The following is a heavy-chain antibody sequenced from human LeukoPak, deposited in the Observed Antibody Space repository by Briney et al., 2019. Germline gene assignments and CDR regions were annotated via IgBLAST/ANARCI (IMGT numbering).Heavy chain of an antibody. V-gene: IGHV4-34*01. CDR1: GGSLSGYY. D-gene: IGHD2-2*01. CDR2: IHPHGTT. Sequence: PSETLSLTCGVYGGSLSGYYLNWIRQSPGKGLEWIGEIHPHGTTYYNPSLKSRVTISVDTSKNQFSLKLSSVTAADTAVYYCARHGEKYQLLPFDPWGQGTLVTVSS. J-gene: IGHJ5*02. CDR3: ARHGEKYQLLPFDP.